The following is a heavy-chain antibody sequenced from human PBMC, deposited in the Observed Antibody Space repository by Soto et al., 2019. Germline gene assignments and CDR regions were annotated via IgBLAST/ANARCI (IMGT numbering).Heavy chain of an antibody. CDR1: GGTFGSYA. Sequence: QVQLVQSGAEVKKPGSSVKVSCKASGGTFGSYAISLVRQAPGQGLEWMGGIIPIPGTANYAQKFQGRVTIAAYEDTSTAYMELSSLRSEDTAVYYCARSQGSSTSLEIYDYYYYGMEVWGQGTTVTVSS. V-gene: IGHV1-69*01. J-gene: IGHJ6*02. CDR3: ARSQGSSTSLEIYDYYYYGMEV. CDR2: IIPIPGTA. D-gene: IGHD2-2*01.